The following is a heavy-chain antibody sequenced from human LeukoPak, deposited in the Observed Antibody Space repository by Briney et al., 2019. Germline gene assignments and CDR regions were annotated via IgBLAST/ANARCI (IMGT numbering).Heavy chain of an antibody. Sequence: GGSLRLSCAASGLMFSNYGMSWVCQAPGKGLEWVSAISGSGGSTFYADSVKGRFSISRDNAKNSLYLQMNSLRAEDTSVYYCAELGITMIGGVWGKGTTVTISS. J-gene: IGHJ6*04. CDR3: AELGITMIGGV. CDR1: GLMFSNYG. D-gene: IGHD3-10*02. V-gene: IGHV3-23*01. CDR2: ISGSGGST.